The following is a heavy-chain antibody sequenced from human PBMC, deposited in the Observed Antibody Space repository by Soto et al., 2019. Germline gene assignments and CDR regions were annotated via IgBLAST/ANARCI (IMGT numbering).Heavy chain of an antibody. Sequence: QVQLVESGGGVVQPGRSLRLSCAASGFTFSSYGMHWVRQAPGKGLEWVAVISYDGSNKYYADSVKGRFTISRDNSKNTLYLQMNSLRPEDTAVYYCAKVGHGSGKGFDYWGQGTLVTVSS. V-gene: IGHV3-30*18. CDR1: GFTFSSYG. CDR3: AKVGHGSGKGFDY. D-gene: IGHD3-10*01. J-gene: IGHJ4*02. CDR2: ISYDGSNK.